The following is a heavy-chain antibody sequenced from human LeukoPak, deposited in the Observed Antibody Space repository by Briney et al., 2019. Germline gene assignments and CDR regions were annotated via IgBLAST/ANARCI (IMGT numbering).Heavy chain of an antibody. V-gene: IGHV1-69*05. CDR1: GGTFSSYA. D-gene: IGHD2-15*01. CDR2: IIPIFGTA. J-gene: IGHJ4*02. CDR3: ARGPAAAAASD. Sequence: WASVKVSCKASGGTFSSYAISWVRQAPGQGLEWMGGIIPIFGTANYAQKFQGRVTITTDEAMSTAYMELSSLRSEDTAVYYCARGPAAAAASDWGQGTLVTVSS.